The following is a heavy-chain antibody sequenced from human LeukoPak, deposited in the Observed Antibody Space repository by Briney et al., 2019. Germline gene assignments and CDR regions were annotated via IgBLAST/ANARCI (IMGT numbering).Heavy chain of an antibody. CDR1: GGTFSSYA. Sequence: ASVKVTCKASGGTFSSYAISWVRQAPGQGLEWMGGIIPIFGTANYAQKFQGRVTITADESTSTAYMELSSLRSEDTAVYYCARGTVVVPAATYYWGQGTLVTVSS. CDR3: ARGTVVVPAATYY. D-gene: IGHD2-2*01. CDR2: IIPIFGTA. V-gene: IGHV1-69*13. J-gene: IGHJ4*02.